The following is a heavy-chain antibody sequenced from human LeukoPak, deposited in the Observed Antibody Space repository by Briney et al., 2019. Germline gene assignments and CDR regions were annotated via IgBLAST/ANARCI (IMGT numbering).Heavy chain of an antibody. CDR2: IKQDGSDK. CDR3: ARWGERWRQLVRRWFDP. D-gene: IGHD6-13*01. V-gene: IGHV3-7*03. J-gene: IGHJ5*02. CDR1: GFTFSSYW. Sequence: RSGGSLRLSCAASGFTFSSYWMSWVRQAPGKGLEWVANIKQDGSDKYYVDSVKGRFTISRDNAKNSLYLQMNSLRAEDTAVYYCARWGERWRQLVRRWFDPWGQGTLVTVSS.